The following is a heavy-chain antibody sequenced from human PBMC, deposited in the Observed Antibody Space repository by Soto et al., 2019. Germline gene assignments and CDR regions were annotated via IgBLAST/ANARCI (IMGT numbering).Heavy chain of an antibody. J-gene: IGHJ5*02. Sequence: NLSLTCDLYVSSPSDNYCNWLRQPPGKGLEWIGEINHSGNTNYNPSLRSRVTISIDTSKNQLSLNLRSVSAADTAVYYCGRGRGEFDAWGQRTPVTV. D-gene: IGHD2-21*01. CDR1: VSSPSDNY. CDR2: INHSGNT. CDR3: GRGRGEFDA. V-gene: IGHV4-34*01.